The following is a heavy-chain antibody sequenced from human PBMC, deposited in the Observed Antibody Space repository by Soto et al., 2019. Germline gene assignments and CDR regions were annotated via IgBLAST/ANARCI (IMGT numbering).Heavy chain of an antibody. CDR3: AIHPGYYDILTGYTTYYFYY. CDR2: IYYRGNT. J-gene: IGHJ4*02. CDR1: GGSIGTYY. D-gene: IGHD3-9*01. Sequence: PSETLSLTCTVSGGSIGTYYWSWIRQPPGKGLEWIGYIYYRGNTDYNPSLKSRVTISLDTPKNQFSLKLSSVTAADTAVYYCAIHPGYYDILTGYTTYYFYYWGQGILVTVSS. V-gene: IGHV4-59*08.